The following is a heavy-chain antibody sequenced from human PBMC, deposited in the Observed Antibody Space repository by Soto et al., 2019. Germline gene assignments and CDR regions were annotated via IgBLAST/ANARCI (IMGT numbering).Heavy chain of an antibody. J-gene: IGHJ4*02. CDR2: MNPNSGNT. CDR3: ARGLQRYSGSYYVLCDY. D-gene: IGHD1-26*01. CDR1: GYTFTSYD. V-gene: IGHV1-8*01. Sequence: QVQLVQSGAEVKKPGASVKVSCKASGYTFTSYDINWVRQATGQGLEWMGWMNPNSGNTGYAQKFQGRVTMTRNTSISTAYMELSSLRSEDTAVYYCARGLQRYSGSYYVLCDYWGQGTLVTVSS.